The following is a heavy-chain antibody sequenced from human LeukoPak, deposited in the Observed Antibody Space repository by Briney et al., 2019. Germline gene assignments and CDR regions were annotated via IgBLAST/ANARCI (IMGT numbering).Heavy chain of an antibody. CDR1: GYTFTSYG. J-gene: IGHJ4*02. Sequence: GASVKVSCKASGYTFTSYGISWVRQAPGQGLEWMGWISAYNGNTNYAQKLQGRVTMTTDTSTSTAYMELRNLRSDDTAVYYCARMGYCSSTSCYIDTYWGQGTLVTVSS. CDR3: ARMGYCSSTSCYIDTY. V-gene: IGHV1-18*01. CDR2: ISAYNGNT. D-gene: IGHD2-2*02.